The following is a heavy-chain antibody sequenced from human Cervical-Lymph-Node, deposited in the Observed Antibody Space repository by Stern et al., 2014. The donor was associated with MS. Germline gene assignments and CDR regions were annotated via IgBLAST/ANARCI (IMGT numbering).Heavy chain of an antibody. CDR1: GGTFTDHY. V-gene: IGHV1-2*07. CDR3: ARALDVDYQLLLVSGEAFDV. Sequence: QVQLMQSGAEVKKPGASVKVSCKASGGTFTDHYMHWVRQAPGQGIEWLGWINPSSGDTIYARSVQGGVTMTRDRSFSTAYMELSRLRLDETAVYYCARALDVDYQLLLVSGEAFDVWGQGTMVTVSS. D-gene: IGHD2-2*01. CDR2: INPSSGDT. J-gene: IGHJ3*01.